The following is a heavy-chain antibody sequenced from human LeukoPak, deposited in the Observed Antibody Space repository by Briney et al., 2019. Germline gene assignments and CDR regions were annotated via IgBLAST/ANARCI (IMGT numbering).Heavy chain of an antibody. Sequence: PSETLSLTCTVSGGSISSSSYYWGWIRQPPGKGLEWIGSIYYSGSTYYNPSLKSRVTISVDTSKNQFSLKPSSVTAADTAVYYCARHLTDTYCSGGSCYMYYFEYWGQGTLVTVSS. J-gene: IGHJ4*02. V-gene: IGHV4-39*01. D-gene: IGHD2-15*01. CDR2: IYYSGST. CDR1: GGSISSSSYY. CDR3: ARHLTDTYCSGGSCYMYYFEY.